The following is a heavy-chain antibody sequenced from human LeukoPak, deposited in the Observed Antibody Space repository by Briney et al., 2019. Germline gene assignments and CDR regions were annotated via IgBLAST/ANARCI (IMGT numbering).Heavy chain of an antibody. Sequence: PGGSLRLSCAASGLTFSSYAMSWVRQAPGKGLEWVSAISGSGGSTYYADSVKGRFTISRDNSKNTLSLQMNSLRAEDTAVYYCAKSGSEGSSWYGIYYWGQGTLVTVSS. V-gene: IGHV3-23*01. J-gene: IGHJ4*02. CDR3: AKSGSEGSSWYGIYY. D-gene: IGHD6-13*01. CDR1: GLTFSSYA. CDR2: ISGSGGST.